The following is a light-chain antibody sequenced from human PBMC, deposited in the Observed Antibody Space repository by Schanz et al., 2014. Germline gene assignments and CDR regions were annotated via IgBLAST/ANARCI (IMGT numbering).Light chain of an antibody. CDR2: DVN. CDR3: SSYTINSARV. V-gene: IGLV2-14*01. Sequence: QSALTQPASVSGSPGQSITISCAGTTTDVGGYNYVSWYQQHPGKAPKLMIYDVNKRPSGVSNRFSGSKSGNTASLNISGLEGEDEAEYYCSSYTINSARVLGGGTKVTV. J-gene: IGLJ2*01. CDR1: TTDVGGYNY.